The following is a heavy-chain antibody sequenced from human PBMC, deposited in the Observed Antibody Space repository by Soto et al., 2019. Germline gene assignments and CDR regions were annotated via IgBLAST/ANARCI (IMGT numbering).Heavy chain of an antibody. V-gene: IGHV3-30-3*01. D-gene: IGHD1-26*01. CDR2: ISYDGSNK. Sequence: GGSLRLSCAASGFTFSSYAMHWVRQAPGKGLEWVAVISYDGSNKYYADSVKGRFTISRDNSKNTLYLQMNSLRAEDTAVYYCARDPGGELPDYWGQGTLVTVS. CDR3: ARDPGGELPDY. CDR1: GFTFSSYA. J-gene: IGHJ4*02.